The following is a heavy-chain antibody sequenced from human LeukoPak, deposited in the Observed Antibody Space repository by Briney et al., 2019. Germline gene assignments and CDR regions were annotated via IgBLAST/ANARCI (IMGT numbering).Heavy chain of an antibody. Sequence: PGGSLRLSCAASGFTFSTYSMNWVRQAPGKGVEGVSIISGDGATTDYADSVKGRFTISRDNSRNTLYLQMNSLRVEDTAVYYCAKKNLAAAGPNYSDYWGQGTLVTVSS. D-gene: IGHD6-13*01. J-gene: IGHJ4*02. CDR1: GFTFSTYS. CDR3: AKKNLAAAGPNYSDY. CDR2: ISGDGATT. V-gene: IGHV3-23*01.